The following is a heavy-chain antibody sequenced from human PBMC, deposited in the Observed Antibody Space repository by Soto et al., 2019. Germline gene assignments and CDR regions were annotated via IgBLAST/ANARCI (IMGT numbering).Heavy chain of an antibody. V-gene: IGHV3-15*01. CDR1: GFTFRNAW. Sequence: PGGSLRLSCAASGFTFRNAWITWVRQAPWKGLEWVGRIKSTTGGATTDYAAPVKGTFPISRDDSTNTLYRQVNSLKTEDTALYYCTTAYVGYFGLFSDYYYAMDALGQGTTVTVSS. CDR2: IKSTTGGATT. D-gene: IGHD3-9*01. J-gene: IGHJ6*02. CDR3: TTAYVGYFGLFSDYYYAMDA.